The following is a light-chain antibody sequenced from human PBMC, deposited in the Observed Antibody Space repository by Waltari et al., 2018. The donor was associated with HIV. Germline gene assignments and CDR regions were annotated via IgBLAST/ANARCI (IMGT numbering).Light chain of an antibody. Sequence: QSALTQPPSVSGSLGQSVTISCTGTSSDVGNYNEVSWYQQSPGTAPKLMIYDVSNRPSGVPERFSGSKSGNTASLTISGLQAEDEADYYCSSFTTSITLVFGGGTKLTVL. CDR3: SSFTTSITLV. CDR2: DVS. V-gene: IGLV2-18*02. CDR1: SSDVGNYNE. J-gene: IGLJ2*01.